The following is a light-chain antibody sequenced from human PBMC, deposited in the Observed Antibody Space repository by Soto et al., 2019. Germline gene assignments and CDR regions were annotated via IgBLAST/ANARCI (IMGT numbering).Light chain of an antibody. Sequence: QSALTQPASVSGSPGQSITISCTGTSSDVGGYNYVSWYQQHPGKAPKLMIYDVSNRPSGVSNRFSGSKSGDTASLTISGLQPEDEADYYCSSYTSNSSLVVFGGGTHLTVL. J-gene: IGLJ2*01. CDR3: SSYTSNSSLVV. CDR1: SSDVGGYNY. CDR2: DVS. V-gene: IGLV2-14*03.